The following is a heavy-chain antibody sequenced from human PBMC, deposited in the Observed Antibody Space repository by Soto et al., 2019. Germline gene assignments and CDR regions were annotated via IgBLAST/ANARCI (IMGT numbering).Heavy chain of an antibody. CDR2: IWYDGSNK. CDR1: GFTFSSYG. CDR3: ARSWAPLNYGSGRYFVYYYYMDV. V-gene: IGHV3-33*01. Sequence: QVQLVESGGGVVQPGRSLRLSCAASGFTFSSYGMHWVRQAPGKGLEWVAVIWYDGSNKYYADSVKGRFTISRDNSKNTLYLQMNSVRAEDTAVYYCARSWAPLNYGSGRYFVYYYYMDVGGKGTTVTVSS. D-gene: IGHD3-10*01. J-gene: IGHJ6*03.